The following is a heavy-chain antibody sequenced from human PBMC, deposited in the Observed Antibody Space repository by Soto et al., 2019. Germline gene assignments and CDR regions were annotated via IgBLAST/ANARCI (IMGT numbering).Heavy chain of an antibody. Sequence: QVQLQESGPGLVKPSQTLSLTCTVSGGSISSGGYYWSWIRQHPGKGLEWIGFIYYSGRTYYNPSLKSRVTISVDKSKNPFSLKLSSVTAADTAEYYCARGPHIVVVTPNGYFDYWGQGTLVTVSS. D-gene: IGHD2-21*02. CDR1: GGSISSGGYY. CDR2: IYYSGRT. V-gene: IGHV4-31*03. CDR3: ARGPHIVVVTPNGYFDY. J-gene: IGHJ4*02.